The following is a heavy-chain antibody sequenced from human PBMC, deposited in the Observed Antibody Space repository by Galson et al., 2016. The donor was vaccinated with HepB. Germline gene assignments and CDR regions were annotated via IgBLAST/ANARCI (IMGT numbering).Heavy chain of an antibody. CDR3: ARHRTPSSYYYGMDV. J-gene: IGHJ6*02. D-gene: IGHD1/OR15-1a*01. V-gene: IGHV5-51*01. Sequence: QSGAEVKKPGESLKISCKGSGYTFTNYWIGWVRQMPGKGLEWLGIIYPADSDTSYSPSFQGQVTISADKSVSTAYLQGSSQKASDTAIYCCARHRTPSSYYYGMDVWGQATTVTVS. CDR2: IYPADSDT. CDR1: GYTFTNYW.